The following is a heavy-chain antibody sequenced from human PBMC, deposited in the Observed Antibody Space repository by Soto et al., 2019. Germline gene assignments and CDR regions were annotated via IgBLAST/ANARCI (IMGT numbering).Heavy chain of an antibody. J-gene: IGHJ6*02. V-gene: IGHV4-34*01. CDR2: IIHSGST. CDR3: ARGSSIAGLYYGMDV. Sequence: SDNLPLTYGVYGVSLRGYQCSGSRQPPGKGLEWIGEIIHSGSTNYNPSLKSRVTISLDTSKNQFSLKLSSVTAADTAVYYCARGSSIAGLYYGMDVWGQGTTVS. CDR1: GVSLRGYQ. D-gene: IGHD6-6*01.